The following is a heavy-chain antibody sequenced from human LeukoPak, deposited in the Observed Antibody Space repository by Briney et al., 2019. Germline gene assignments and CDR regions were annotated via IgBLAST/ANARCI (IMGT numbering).Heavy chain of an antibody. CDR2: ISYDGSNK. CDR1: GFTLSSYA. J-gene: IGHJ4*02. CDR3: ASATVFHGDLDRLDY. D-gene: IGHD4-17*01. V-gene: IGHV3-30*04. Sequence: GRSLRLSCAASGFTLSSYAMHWVRQAPGKGLEWVAVISYDGSNKYYADSVKGRFTISRDNSKNTLYLQMNSLRAEDTAVYYCASATVFHGDLDRLDYWGQGTLVTVSS.